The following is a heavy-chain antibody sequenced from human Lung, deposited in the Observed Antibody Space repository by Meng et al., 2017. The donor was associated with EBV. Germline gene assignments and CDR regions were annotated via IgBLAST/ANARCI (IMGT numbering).Heavy chain of an antibody. J-gene: IGHJ4*02. D-gene: IGHD3-22*01. CDR2: INAGNGNT. Sequence: QGQVWQFGGWGKKRGGSVKVSCKGYGYTLTSYAMHWVRQAPGQRLEWMGWINAGNGNTKYSQRFQGRVTITRDTSASTAYMELGSLRSEDTTVYYCARAGYDSSGYYPQPFDYWGQGTLVTVSS. CDR3: ARAGYDSSGYYPQPFDY. V-gene: IGHV1-3*01. CDR1: GYTLTSYA.